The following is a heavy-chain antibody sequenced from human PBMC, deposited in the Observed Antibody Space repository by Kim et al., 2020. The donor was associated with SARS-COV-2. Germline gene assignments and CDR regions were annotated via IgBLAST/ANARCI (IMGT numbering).Heavy chain of an antibody. J-gene: IGHJ4*02. CDR3: ARAPVGYFDWLPGPLYFDY. CDR2: IYYSGST. CDR1: GGSISSYY. D-gene: IGHD3-9*01. V-gene: IGHV4-59*01. Sequence: SETLSLTCTVSGGSISSYYWSWIRQPPGKGLEWIGYIYYSGSTNYNPSLNSRVTISVDTSKNQFSLKLSSVTAADTAVYYCARAPVGYFDWLPGPLYFDYWGQGTLVTVSS.